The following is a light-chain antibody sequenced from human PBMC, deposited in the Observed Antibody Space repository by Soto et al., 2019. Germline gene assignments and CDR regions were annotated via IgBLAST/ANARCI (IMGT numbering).Light chain of an antibody. CDR2: DVN. CDR3: CSYALL. CDR1: TSDVGAYSF. V-gene: IGLV2-11*01. Sequence: QSALAQPRAVSGSPGQSITISCTGSTSDVGAYSFASWYQQHPGAAPKLLIHDVNKRPPGVPDRFSASKSGNPASLTISGLQAEDEADYFCCSYALLFGTGTKVTVL. J-gene: IGLJ1*01.